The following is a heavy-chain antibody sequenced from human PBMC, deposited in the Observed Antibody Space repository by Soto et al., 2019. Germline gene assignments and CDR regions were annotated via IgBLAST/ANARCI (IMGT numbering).Heavy chain of an antibody. J-gene: IGHJ4*02. CDR3: AKDPAWLVRMGFDY. CDR1: GFTFSSYA. Sequence: GGSLRLSCAASGFTFSSYAMSWVRQAPGKGLEWVSAISGSGGSTDYADSVKGRFTISRDNSKNTLYLQMNSLRAEDTAVYYCAKDPAWLVRMGFDYWGQGTLVTVSS. V-gene: IGHV3-23*01. CDR2: ISGSGGST. D-gene: IGHD6-19*01.